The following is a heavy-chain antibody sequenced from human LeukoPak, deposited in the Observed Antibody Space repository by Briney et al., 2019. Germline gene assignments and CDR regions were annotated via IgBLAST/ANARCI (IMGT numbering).Heavy chain of an antibody. CDR3: AKEQDTAMVY. J-gene: IGHJ4*02. CDR2: IKQDGSEK. Sequence: GGSLRLSCAASGFTFSSYWMSWVRLAPGKGLEWVASIKQDGSEKFYVESVKGRFTISRDNSKNTLYLQMNSLRAEDTAVYYCAKEQDTAMVYWGQGTLVTVSS. CDR1: GFTFSSYW. D-gene: IGHD5-18*01. V-gene: IGHV3-7*01.